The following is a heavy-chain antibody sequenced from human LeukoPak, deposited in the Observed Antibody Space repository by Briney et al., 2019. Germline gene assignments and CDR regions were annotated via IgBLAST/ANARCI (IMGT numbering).Heavy chain of an antibody. D-gene: IGHD3-10*01. CDR1: GGSSSGYY. Sequence: PSETLSLTCAVYGGSSSGYYRSWIRQPPGKGLEWIGEINHSGSTHYNPSLKSRVTISVDTSKNQFSLKLSSVTAADTAVYYCATAEYYYGSGSSSFDPWGQGTLVTVSS. J-gene: IGHJ5*02. CDR2: INHSGST. CDR3: ATAEYYYGSGSSSFDP. V-gene: IGHV4-34*01.